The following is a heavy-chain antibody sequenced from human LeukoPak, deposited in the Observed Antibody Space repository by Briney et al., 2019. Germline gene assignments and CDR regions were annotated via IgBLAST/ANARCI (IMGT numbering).Heavy chain of an antibody. CDR2: INSDECST. CDR3: TRVFVGDEYSSSGY. Sequence: GGSLRLSCAASGFTFSRYYMHWVRQAPGEGLVWVSRINSDECSTTYADSVKGRFTISRDNSKNTLYLQMNSLKVEDTAVYYCTRVFVGDEYSSSGYWGQGTLVTVSS. J-gene: IGHJ4*02. D-gene: IGHD6-13*01. CDR1: GFTFSRYY. V-gene: IGHV3-74*01.